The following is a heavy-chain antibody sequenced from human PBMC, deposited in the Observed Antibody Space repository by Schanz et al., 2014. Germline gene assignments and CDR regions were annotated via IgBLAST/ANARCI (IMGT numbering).Heavy chain of an antibody. CDR2: ISSSGNII. CDR3: AKVREWWPYYFDY. J-gene: IGHJ4*02. CDR1: GFTFSDSF. Sequence: VQLVESGGGLVKPGGSLRLSCSASGFTFSDSFMSWIRQTPGKGLEWLSYISSSGNIIHYADSVKGRFTISRDNAKNSLYLQMTGLRAEDTAVYYCAKVREWWPYYFDYWGQGTLVTVSS. V-gene: IGHV3-11*01. D-gene: IGHD2-15*01.